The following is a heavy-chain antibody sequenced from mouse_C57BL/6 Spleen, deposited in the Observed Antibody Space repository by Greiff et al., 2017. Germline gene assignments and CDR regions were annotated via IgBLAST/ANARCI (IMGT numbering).Heavy chain of an antibody. CDR2: IHPNRGST. CDR1: GYTFTSYW. CDR3: ARRGYYFDY. Sequence: VQLQQSGAELVKPGASVKLSCKASGYTFTSYWMHWVKQRPGQGLEWIGMIHPNRGSTNYNEKFKSKATLTVDKSSSTAYMQLSSLTSEDSAVYYCARRGYYFDYWGQGTTLTVSS. V-gene: IGHV1-64*01. D-gene: IGHD1-2*01. J-gene: IGHJ2*01.